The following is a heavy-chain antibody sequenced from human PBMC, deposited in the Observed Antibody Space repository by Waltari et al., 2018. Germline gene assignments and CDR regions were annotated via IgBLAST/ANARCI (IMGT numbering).Heavy chain of an antibody. V-gene: IGHV4-39*01. D-gene: IGHD2-2*01. CDR1: GGSISSSSYY. J-gene: IGHJ3*02. CDR3: ARRGSSTVDAFDI. CDR2: IDYSGST. Sequence: QLQLQESGPGLVKPSETLSLTCTVSGGSISSSSYYWGWIRQPPGKGLGWIGSIDYSGSTYYNPSLKSRVTISVDTSKNQFSLKLSSVTAADTAVYYCARRGSSTVDAFDIWGQGTMVTVSS.